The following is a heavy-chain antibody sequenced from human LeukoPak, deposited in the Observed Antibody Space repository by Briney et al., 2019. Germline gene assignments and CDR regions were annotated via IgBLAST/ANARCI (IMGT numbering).Heavy chain of an antibody. D-gene: IGHD1-26*01. CDR1: GGSISSSNW. CDR3: ARTKGRAVGQTAFQY. V-gene: IGHV4-4*02. CDR2: IYHSGST. Sequence: SETLSLTCAVSGGSISSSNWWSWVRQPPGKGLEWIGEIYHSGSTNYNPSLKSRVSLSIDMSRTYFSLILKSVSAADTAVYYCARTKGRAVGQTAFQYWGQGTLVTVSA. J-gene: IGHJ4*02.